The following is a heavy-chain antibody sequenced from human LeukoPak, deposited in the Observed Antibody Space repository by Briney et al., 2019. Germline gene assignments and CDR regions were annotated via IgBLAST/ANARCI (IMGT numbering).Heavy chain of an antibody. Sequence: SETLSLTCTVSGGSISSYYWSWIRQPPGKGLEWIGYIYYSGSTNYNPSLKSRVTISVDTSKNQFSLKLSSVTAADTAVYYCARSVGGDSSGYPPSYWGQGTLVTVSS. D-gene: IGHD3-22*01. CDR3: ARSVGGDSSGYPPSY. V-gene: IGHV4-59*01. CDR1: GGSISSYY. J-gene: IGHJ4*02. CDR2: IYYSGST.